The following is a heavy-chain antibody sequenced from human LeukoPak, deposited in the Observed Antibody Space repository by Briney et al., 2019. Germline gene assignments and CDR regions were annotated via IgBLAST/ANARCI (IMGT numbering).Heavy chain of an antibody. CDR1: GFTLGSYG. D-gene: IGHD2/OR15-2a*01. CDR3: AKASAVDHYLSFDY. Sequence: GGSLRLSCAASGFTLGSYGMSWVRQAPGKGLEWVSAISTSAAGTYYAASVKGRFTISRDNSRNTLYLQMNSLRAEDTAVYYCAKASAVDHYLSFDYWGQGSLVTVSS. J-gene: IGHJ4*02. V-gene: IGHV3-23*01. CDR2: ISTSAAGT.